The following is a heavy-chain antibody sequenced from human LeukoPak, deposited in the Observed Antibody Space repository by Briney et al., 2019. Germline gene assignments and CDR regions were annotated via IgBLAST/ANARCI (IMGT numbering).Heavy chain of an antibody. J-gene: IGHJ4*02. Sequence: SETLSLTCSVSAGSISSSGHYWGWIRQPPEKGLEWIGNIYSGGTTNYNPSLKSRVTISVDTSKNQFSLKLSSVTAVDTAVYYCARLGIGAVAGFDYWGQGTLVTVSS. CDR1: AGSISSSGHY. V-gene: IGHV4-39*01. CDR3: ARLGIGAVAGFDY. CDR2: IYSGGTT. D-gene: IGHD6-13*01.